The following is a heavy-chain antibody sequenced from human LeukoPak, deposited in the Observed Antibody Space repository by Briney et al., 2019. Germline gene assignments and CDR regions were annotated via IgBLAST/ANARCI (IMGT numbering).Heavy chain of an antibody. V-gene: IGHV4-59*08. D-gene: IGHD5-18*01. J-gene: IGHJ3*02. Sequence: SETLSLTCTVSGDSISGYYWSWIRQPPGKGLEWIGYIYYTGTINDNPSLTSRVTISVDTSKNQFSLNLTSVTAADTAVYYCAGHGGRIQLWLPAAFDIWGQGTMVTVSS. CDR2: IYYTGTI. CDR3: AGHGGRIQLWLPAAFDI. CDR1: GDSISGYY.